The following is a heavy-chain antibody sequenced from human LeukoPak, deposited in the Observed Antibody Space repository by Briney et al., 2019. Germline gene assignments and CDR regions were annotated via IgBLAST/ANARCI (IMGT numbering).Heavy chain of an antibody. CDR3: AKSPDGYNPIDY. CDR2: ISWNSASI. CDR1: GLSFDDYS. V-gene: IGHV3-9*01. Sequence: PGESLRLSCTVSGLSFDDYSMHWVRQAPGKGLEWVSGISWNSASIGYADSVRGRFTISRDNAKNSLYLQMNDLRGEDTALYYGAKSPDGYNPIDYWGQGTLVTVSS. J-gene: IGHJ4*02. D-gene: IGHD5-24*01.